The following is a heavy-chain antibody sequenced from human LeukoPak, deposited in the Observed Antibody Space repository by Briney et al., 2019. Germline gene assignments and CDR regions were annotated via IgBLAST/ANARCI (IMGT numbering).Heavy chain of an antibody. CDR1: GYSFTSYW. CDR3: ARLGSSSSRSTYGMDV. D-gene: IGHD6-6*01. Sequence: ESLKISCKGSGYSFTSYWIGWVRQMPGKGLEWMGIIYPGDSDTRYSPSFQGQVTISADKSISTAYLQWSSLKASDTAMYYCARLGSSSSRSTYGMDVWGQGTTVTVSS. J-gene: IGHJ6*02. V-gene: IGHV5-51*01. CDR2: IYPGDSDT.